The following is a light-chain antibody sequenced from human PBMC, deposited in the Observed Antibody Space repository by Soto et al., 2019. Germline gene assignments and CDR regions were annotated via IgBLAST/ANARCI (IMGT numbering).Light chain of an antibody. J-gene: IGKJ5*01. CDR1: QSVSSY. CDR2: DAS. Sequence: IVLTQSPATLSLSPGARATLSCRAGQSVSSYLAWYQQKPGQAPRLLIYDASNRATGIPAKFSGSGSGTDFTLTISSLEPEDFAVYYCQQYDNSQITFGQGTRLEIK. CDR3: QQYDNSQIT. V-gene: IGKV3-11*01.